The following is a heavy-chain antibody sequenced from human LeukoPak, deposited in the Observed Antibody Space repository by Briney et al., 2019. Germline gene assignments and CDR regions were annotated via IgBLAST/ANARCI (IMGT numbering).Heavy chain of an antibody. Sequence: ASVKVSCKASRGTFSSYAISWVRQAPGQGLEWMGGIIPIFGTANYAQKFQGRVTITADESTSTAYMELSSLRSEDTAVYYCARTTNSYGDYDGDFDYWGQGTLVTVSS. J-gene: IGHJ4*02. V-gene: IGHV1-69*13. CDR1: RGTFSSYA. CDR3: ARTTNSYGDYDGDFDY. D-gene: IGHD4-17*01. CDR2: IIPIFGTA.